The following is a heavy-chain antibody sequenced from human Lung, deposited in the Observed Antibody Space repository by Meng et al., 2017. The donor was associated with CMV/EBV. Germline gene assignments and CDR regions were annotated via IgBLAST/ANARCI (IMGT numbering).Heavy chain of an antibody. V-gene: IGHV3-30-3*01. CDR2: ISYDGSNK. CDR3: ASRAEIATFYYYGIDD. Sequence: GGSLRLXCAASGFTFSSYAMHWVRQALGKGLEWVAVISYDGSNKYYADSVKGRFTISRDNSKNTLYLQMNRLRAEDTAVYYCASRAEIATFYYYGIDDWGQGXTVTVSS. J-gene: IGHJ6*02. D-gene: IGHD6-13*01. CDR1: GFTFSSYA.